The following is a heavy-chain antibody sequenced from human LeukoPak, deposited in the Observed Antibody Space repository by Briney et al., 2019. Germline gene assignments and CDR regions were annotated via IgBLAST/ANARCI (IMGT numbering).Heavy chain of an antibody. J-gene: IGHJ6*02. CDR3: AHSLTRQLLSTHYYYGMDV. Sequence: SGPTLVNPTQTLTLTCTFSGFSLSTSGVGVGWIRQPPGKALEWLALIYWDVDKRYSPSLRSRLTITKDTSKNQVVLTMTNMDPVDTATYYCAHSLTRQLLSTHYYYGMDVWGQGTTVTVSS. CDR1: GFSLSTSGVG. V-gene: IGHV2-5*02. CDR2: IYWDVDK. D-gene: IGHD1-26*01.